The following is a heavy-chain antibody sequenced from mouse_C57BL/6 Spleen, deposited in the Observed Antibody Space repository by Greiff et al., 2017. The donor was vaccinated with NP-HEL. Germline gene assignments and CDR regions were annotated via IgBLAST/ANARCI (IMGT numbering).Heavy chain of an antibody. V-gene: IGHV1-80*01. J-gene: IGHJ2*01. CDR1: GYAFSSYW. CDR2: IYPGDGDT. Sequence: VQVVESGAELVKPGASVKISCKASGYAFSSYWMNWVKQRPGKGLEWIGQIYPGDGDTNYNGKFKGKATLTADKSSSTAYMQLSSLTSEDSAVYFCARKGVDYCDYWGQGTTLTVSS. CDR3: ARKGVDYCDY. D-gene: IGHD3-3*01.